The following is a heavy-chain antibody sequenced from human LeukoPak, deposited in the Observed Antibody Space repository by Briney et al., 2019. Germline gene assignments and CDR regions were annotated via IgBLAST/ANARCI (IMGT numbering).Heavy chain of an antibody. CDR3: ARLGGYMDYFDY. V-gene: IGHV4-59*08. CDR2: IYYSGST. D-gene: IGHD5-12*01. CDR1: GGSISSYY. Sequence: SEILSLTCTVSGGSISSYYWSWIRQPPGKGLEWIGYIYYSGSTNYNPSLKSRVTISVDTSKNQFSLKLSSVTAADTAVYYCARLGGYMDYFDYWGQGTLVTVSS. J-gene: IGHJ4*02.